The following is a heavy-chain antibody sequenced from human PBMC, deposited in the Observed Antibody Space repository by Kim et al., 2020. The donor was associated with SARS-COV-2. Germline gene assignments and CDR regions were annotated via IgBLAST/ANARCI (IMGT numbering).Heavy chain of an antibody. CDR2: IDTSSRTI. V-gene: IGHV3-48*04. CDR3: ARGHY. Sequence: GGSLRLSCAASGFTFSNYNMNWVRQAPGKGLEWLSYIDTSSRTIYYADSVKGRFTVSRDNAKNSLYLQMNSLRAEDTAVYYCARGHYWGQGTLVTVSS. J-gene: IGHJ4*02. CDR1: GFTFSNYN.